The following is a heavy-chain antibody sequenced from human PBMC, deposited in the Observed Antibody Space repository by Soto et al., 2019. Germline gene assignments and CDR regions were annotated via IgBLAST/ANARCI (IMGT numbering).Heavy chain of an antibody. D-gene: IGHD2-2*01. CDR3: ARGSSPSYDYGMDV. CDR2: IYHSGST. Sequence: QLQLQESGSGLVKPSQTLSLTCAVSGGSISSDHYSWSWIRQPPGKGLEWIGYIYHSGSTSYNPSLKSRVTVSVDRSKNQFSLKLSSVTAADTAVYYCARGSSPSYDYGMDVWGQGTTVTVSS. CDR1: GGSISSDHYS. V-gene: IGHV4-30-2*01. J-gene: IGHJ6*02.